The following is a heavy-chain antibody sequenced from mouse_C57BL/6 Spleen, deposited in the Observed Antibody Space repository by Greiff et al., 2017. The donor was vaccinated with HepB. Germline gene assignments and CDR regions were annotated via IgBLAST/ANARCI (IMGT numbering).Heavy chain of an antibody. D-gene: IGHD2-4*01. CDR1: GFTFSNYW. J-gene: IGHJ3*01. Sequence: EVKLVESGGGLVQPGGSMKLSCVASGFTFSNYWMNWVRQSPEKGLEWVAQIRLKSDNYATHYAESVKGRFTISRDDSKSSVYLQMNNLRAEDTGIYYCTTGIYYDYDEGLAYWGQGTLVTVSA. V-gene: IGHV6-3*01. CDR2: IRLKSDNYAT. CDR3: TTGIYYDYDEGLAY.